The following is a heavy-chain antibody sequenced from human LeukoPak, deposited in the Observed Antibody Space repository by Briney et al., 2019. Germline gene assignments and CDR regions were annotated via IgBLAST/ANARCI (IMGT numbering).Heavy chain of an antibody. J-gene: IGHJ4*02. CDR3: ARVSVLRYFDWLFLFDY. Sequence: PSGGSLRLSCAASGCTVSSNYMSWVRQAPGKGLEWVSVIYSGGSTYYADSVKGRFTISRDNSKNTLYLQLNSLRAEDTAVYYCARVSVLRYFDWLFLFDYWGQGTLVTVSS. CDR2: IYSGGST. CDR1: GCTVSSNY. D-gene: IGHD3-9*01. V-gene: IGHV3-66*01.